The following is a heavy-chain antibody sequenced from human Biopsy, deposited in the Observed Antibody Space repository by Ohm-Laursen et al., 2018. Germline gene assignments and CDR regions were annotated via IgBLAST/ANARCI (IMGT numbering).Heavy chain of an antibody. CDR1: GDSIYNYY. Sequence: GTLSLTCTVSGDSIYNYYWSWIRQPAGKGLEWIGRIYTSGSPNYNLSLESRVTMSVDTSKNQFSLNLRSVTAADTAVYYCARGTGRYYVYGAFDIWGQGTVVTVSS. CDR3: ARGTGRYYVYGAFDI. V-gene: IGHV4-4*07. D-gene: IGHD1-26*01. CDR2: IYTSGSP. J-gene: IGHJ3*02.